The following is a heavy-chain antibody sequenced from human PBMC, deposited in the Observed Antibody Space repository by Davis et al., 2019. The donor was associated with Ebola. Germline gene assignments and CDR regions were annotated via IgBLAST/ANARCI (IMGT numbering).Heavy chain of an antibody. V-gene: IGHV1-69*13. CDR2: IIPVFGIP. J-gene: IGHJ4*02. CDR3: ARSRYDFWSGYYTSYYFDY. D-gene: IGHD3-3*01. CDR1: GGTFSSYA. Sequence: SVKVSCKASGGTFSSYAISWVRQAPGQGLDWMGGIIPVFGIPKYAQKFQGRVTITADESTSTAYMELRSLRSDDTAVYYCARSRYDFWSGYYTSYYFDYWGQGTLVTVSS.